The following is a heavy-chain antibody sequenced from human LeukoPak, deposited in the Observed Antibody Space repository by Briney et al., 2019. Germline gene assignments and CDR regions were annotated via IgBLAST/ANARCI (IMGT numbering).Heavy chain of an antibody. D-gene: IGHD5-18*01. CDR1: GFTFSSYS. Sequence: GGSLRLSCAASGFTFSSYSMNWVRQAPGKGLEWVSAISVSGGSTYYADSMKGRFTISRDNSKNTLYLQMNSLRAEDTAVYYCADGTAPGDYWGQGTLVTVSS. J-gene: IGHJ4*02. V-gene: IGHV3-23*01. CDR3: ADGTAPGDY. CDR2: ISVSGGST.